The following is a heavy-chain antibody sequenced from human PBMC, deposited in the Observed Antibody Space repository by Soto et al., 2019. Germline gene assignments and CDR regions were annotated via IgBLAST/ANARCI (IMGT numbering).Heavy chain of an antibody. CDR1: EFTFSIYG. Sequence: GGSLRLSCAASEFTFSIYGMHWVRQAPGKGLEWVAVIWYDGSNKYYADSVKGRFTISRDNSKNTLYLQMNSLRAEDTAVYYCARAPAGDSNDHYSPGWFDPWGQGTMVTVSA. V-gene: IGHV3-33*01. CDR3: ARAPAGDSNDHYSPGWFDP. CDR2: IWYDGSNK. D-gene: IGHD2-21*01. J-gene: IGHJ5*02.